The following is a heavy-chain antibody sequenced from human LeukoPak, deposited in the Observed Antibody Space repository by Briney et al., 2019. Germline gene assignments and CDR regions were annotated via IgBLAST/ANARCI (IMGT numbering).Heavy chain of an antibody. J-gene: IGHJ4*02. Sequence: GASVKVSCKASGYIFTDYYMHWVRQAPGQGLEWMGRINTNFGGTNYAQSFQGRVTMTRDTSISTAYMELSRLRSDDTAIYYCARGDYGGFDLDYWGQGTLVTVSS. CDR2: INTNFGGT. V-gene: IGHV1-2*06. CDR3: ARGDYGGFDLDY. D-gene: IGHD4/OR15-4a*01. CDR1: GYIFTDYY.